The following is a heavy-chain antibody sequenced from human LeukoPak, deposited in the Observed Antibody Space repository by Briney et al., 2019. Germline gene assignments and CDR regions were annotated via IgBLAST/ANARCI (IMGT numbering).Heavy chain of an antibody. Sequence: GGSLRLSCAASGFTFSSYAMSWVRQAPGKGLEWVSAISGSGGSTYYADSVKGRFTNSRDNSKNTLYLQMNSLRADDTAVYYCAREAVMPVAPVKIGTSDRPLYEYYGLDVWGQGTTVTVS. J-gene: IGHJ6*02. CDR3: AREAVMPVAPVKIGTSDRPLYEYYGLDV. CDR1: GFTFSSYA. V-gene: IGHV3-23*01. D-gene: IGHD1/OR15-1a*01. CDR2: ISGSGGST.